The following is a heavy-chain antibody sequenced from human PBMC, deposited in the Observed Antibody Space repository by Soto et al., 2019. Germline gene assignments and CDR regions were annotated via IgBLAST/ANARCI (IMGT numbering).Heavy chain of an antibody. CDR3: AKDSYDILTGQKRYFDS. Sequence: GGSLRLSCAASGFTFNAYTMHWVRQAPGKGLEWVSLISWDGGITYYGDSVRGRFTVSRDNSDNSLYLQMTSLRSDDTAFYYCAKDSYDILTGQKRYFDSWGQGTLVTVSS. CDR1: GFTFNAYT. CDR2: ISWDGGIT. V-gene: IGHV3-43*01. J-gene: IGHJ4*02. D-gene: IGHD3-9*01.